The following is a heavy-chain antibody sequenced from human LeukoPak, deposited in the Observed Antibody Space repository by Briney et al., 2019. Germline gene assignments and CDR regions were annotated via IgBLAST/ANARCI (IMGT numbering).Heavy chain of an antibody. J-gene: IGHJ5*02. CDR3: ARAGIVATIQT. D-gene: IGHD5-12*01. Sequence: GASVKVSRKASGYTFTNYDINWVRQATGQGLEWMGWMNPNSANTGCAQKFQGRVTMTRNTSISTAYMELSSLTSEDTAVYYCARAGIVATIQTWGQGTLVTVSS. V-gene: IGHV1-8*01. CDR1: GYTFTNYD. CDR2: MNPNSANT.